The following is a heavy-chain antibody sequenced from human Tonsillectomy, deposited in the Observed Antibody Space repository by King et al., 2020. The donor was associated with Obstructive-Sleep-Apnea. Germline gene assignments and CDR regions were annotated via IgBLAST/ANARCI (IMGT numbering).Heavy chain of an antibody. V-gene: IGHV3-15*01. D-gene: IGHD2-2*01. CDR3: TTPTLYCSSTSCPVDY. CDR2: SKSKTDGGTT. Sequence: QLVQSGGGLVKPGGSLRLSCAASGFTFSNAWMSWVRQAPGKGLELCGRSKSKTDGGTTDYAALVKGRFTNSRDDSKNTLYLQMNSLKTQDTAVYYCTTPTLYCSSTSCPVDYWGQGTLVTVSS. CDR1: GFTFSNAW. J-gene: IGHJ4*02.